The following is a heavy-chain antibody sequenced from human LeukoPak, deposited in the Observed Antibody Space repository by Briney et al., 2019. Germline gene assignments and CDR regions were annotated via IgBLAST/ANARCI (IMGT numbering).Heavy chain of an antibody. CDR3: XRDXYTVVSWYFDL. CDR2: IYYSGST. D-gene: IGHD4-23*01. V-gene: IGHV4-31*03. J-gene: IGHJ2*01. Sequence: SETLSXTCTXSGGSIXSGGXYWXXXXXXPGXGLEWIGYIYYSGSTYYXPSLKSRVTISVXTSKNQFSLKLSSVTAADTAVYYXXRDXYTVVSWYFDLWGRGTLVTVSS. CDR1: GGSIXSGGXY.